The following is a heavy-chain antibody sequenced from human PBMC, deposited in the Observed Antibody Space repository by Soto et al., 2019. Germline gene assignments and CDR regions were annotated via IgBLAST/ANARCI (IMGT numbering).Heavy chain of an antibody. CDR1: GFTFSSYG. J-gene: IGHJ4*02. CDR2: IWYDGSNK. V-gene: IGHV3-33*01. CDR3: AREIIGYFDY. Sequence: QVQLVESGGGVVQPGRSLRLSCAASGFTFSSYGMRWVRQAPGKGLEWVAVIWYDGSNKYYADSVKGRFTISRDNSKNTLYVQMNSLRAEDTAVYHCAREIIGYFDYWGQGTLVTVSS.